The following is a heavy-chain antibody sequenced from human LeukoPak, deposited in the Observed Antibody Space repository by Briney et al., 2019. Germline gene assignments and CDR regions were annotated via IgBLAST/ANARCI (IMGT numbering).Heavy chain of an antibody. CDR3: ARVCASCYDSSGYYFPY. CDR1: GGTFSSYA. Sequence: SVKVSCMASGGTFSSYAISWVRQAPGQGLEWMGGIIPIFGTANYAQKFQGRVTITADESTSTAYMELSSLRSEDTAVYYCARVCASCYDSSGYYFPYWGQGTLVTVSS. CDR2: IIPIFGTA. V-gene: IGHV1-69*01. J-gene: IGHJ4*02. D-gene: IGHD3-22*01.